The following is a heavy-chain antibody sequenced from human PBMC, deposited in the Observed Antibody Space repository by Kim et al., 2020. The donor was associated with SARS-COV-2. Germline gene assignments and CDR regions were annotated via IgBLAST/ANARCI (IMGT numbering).Heavy chain of an antibody. CDR1: GGSISSGGYY. V-gene: IGHV4-31*03. J-gene: IGHJ4*02. Sequence: SETLSLTCTVSGGSISSGGYYWSWIRQHPGKGLEWIGYIYYSGSTYDNPSLKSRVTISVDTSKNQFSLKLSSVTAADTAVYYCARARGITIFGVVTQFDYWGQGTLVTVSS. D-gene: IGHD3-3*01. CDR2: IYYSGST. CDR3: ARARGITIFGVVTQFDY.